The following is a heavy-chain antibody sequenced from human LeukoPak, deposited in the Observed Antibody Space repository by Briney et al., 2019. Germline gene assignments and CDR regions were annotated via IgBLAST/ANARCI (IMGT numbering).Heavy chain of an antibody. V-gene: IGHV3-7*01. J-gene: IGHJ3*02. D-gene: IGHD6-19*01. Sequence: GGSLRLSCAASGFTFSNYWMTWVRQAPGKGLEWVANINQDGSDKYCVDSVKGRFTISRDNAKNSLYLQMNSLRAEDTAVYYCARAMGWRDAFDIWGQGTMVTVSS. CDR3: ARAMGWRDAFDI. CDR2: INQDGSDK. CDR1: GFTFSNYW.